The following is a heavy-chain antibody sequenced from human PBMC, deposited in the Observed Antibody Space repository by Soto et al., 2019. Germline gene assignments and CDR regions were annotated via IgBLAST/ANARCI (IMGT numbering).Heavy chain of an antibody. D-gene: IGHD3-10*01. CDR3: ATVGGFGATTIDS. CDR2: IYYSGST. Sequence: QVQLQESGPGLVKPSQTLSLTCTVSGGSISSGDYYWSWIRQPPGKGLEWIGYIYYSGSTYYNPSLKSRVTISVDTSKNQCSLKLSSVTAADTAVYYCATVGGFGATTIDSWGQGTLVTVSS. CDR1: GGSISSGDYY. V-gene: IGHV4-30-4*01. J-gene: IGHJ4*02.